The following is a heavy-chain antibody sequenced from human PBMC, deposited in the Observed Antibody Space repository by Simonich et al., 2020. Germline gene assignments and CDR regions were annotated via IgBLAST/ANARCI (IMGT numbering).Heavy chain of an antibody. CDR3: ARWKAVAGTGAYGMDV. Sequence: EVQLVESGGGLVKPGGSLRLSCAASGFTFSSYSMNWVRLAQGKGLEWVSYISSSSSYIYYADYMKARFTIARDNAKNSLYRQMNSLRAEDTAVYYCARWKAVAGTGAYGMDVWGQGTTVTVSS. CDR1: GFTFSSYS. J-gene: IGHJ6*02. V-gene: IGHV3-21*01. D-gene: IGHD6-19*01. CDR2: ISSSSSYI.